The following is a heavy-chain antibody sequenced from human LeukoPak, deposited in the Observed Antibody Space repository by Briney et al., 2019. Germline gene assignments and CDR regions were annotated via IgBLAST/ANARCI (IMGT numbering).Heavy chain of an antibody. D-gene: IGHD6-13*01. CDR1: GGSFSGYY. J-gene: IGHJ5*02. CDR3: ARDHLPGIAAAGNWFDP. CDR2: INHSGST. Sequence: SSETLSLTCAVHGGSFSGYYWSWIRQPPGKGLEWIGEINHSGSTNYNPSLKSRVTISVDTSKNQFSLKLSSVTAADTAVYYCARDHLPGIAAAGNWFDPWGQGTLVTVSS. V-gene: IGHV4-34*01.